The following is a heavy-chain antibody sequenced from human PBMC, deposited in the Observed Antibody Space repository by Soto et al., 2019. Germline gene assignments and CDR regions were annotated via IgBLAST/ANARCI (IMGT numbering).Heavy chain of an antibody. Sequence: VQLGQSGAEVKKPGASVKVSCKASGYSFSDYDIHWLRQAPGQGLEWMGMINPSGGRTTYAQNFQGRVTMTRDQSTSTVSMEVTSLRSEDRAVYYCARGGYSNNYSGMDVWGQGTTVIVSS. CDR1: GYSFSDYD. J-gene: IGHJ6*02. D-gene: IGHD4-4*01. CDR2: INPSGGRT. V-gene: IGHV1-46*01. CDR3: ARGGYSNNYSGMDV.